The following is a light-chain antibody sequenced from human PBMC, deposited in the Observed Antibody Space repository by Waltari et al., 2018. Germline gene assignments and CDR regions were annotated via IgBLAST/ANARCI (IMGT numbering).Light chain of an antibody. V-gene: IGLV2-14*01. CDR2: WVS. Sequence: QSALTQPASVSGSPGQSITISCTGTSSDVGGYNHVSWYQQHPGKAPKLIIYWVSNRPSGVSNRFSGSKSGNTASLTISGLQAEDEADYYCSSYTSSSSPVVFGGGTKLTVL. CDR1: SSDVGGYNH. J-gene: IGLJ2*01. CDR3: SSYTSSSSPVV.